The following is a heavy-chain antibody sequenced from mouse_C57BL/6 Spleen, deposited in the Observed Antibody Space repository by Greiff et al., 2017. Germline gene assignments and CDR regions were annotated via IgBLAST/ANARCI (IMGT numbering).Heavy chain of an antibody. CDR3: ANSSYWYFDV. V-gene: IGHV1-59*01. D-gene: IGHD1-1*01. Sequence: QVQLKQPGAELVRPGTSVKLSCKASGYTFTSYWMHWVKQRPGQGLEWIGVIDPSDSYTNYNQKFKGKATLTVDTSSSTAYMQLSSLTSEDSAVYYCANSSYWYFDVWGTGTTVTVSS. CDR1: GYTFTSYW. J-gene: IGHJ1*03. CDR2: IDPSDSYT.